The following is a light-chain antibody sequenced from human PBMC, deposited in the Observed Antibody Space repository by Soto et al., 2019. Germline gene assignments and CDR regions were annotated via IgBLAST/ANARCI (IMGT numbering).Light chain of an antibody. J-gene: IGKJ4*01. V-gene: IGKV1-39*01. CDR3: QQSYSTPRT. CDR2: AAS. CDR1: QSISSS. Sequence: DIQMTQSPSSLSASVGDRVTLTCRARQSISSSLNWYQQKPGKAPKLLIYAASSLQSGVPSRFSGSGSGTDFTLTISSLQPEDFATYYCQQSYSTPRTFGGGTKVESK.